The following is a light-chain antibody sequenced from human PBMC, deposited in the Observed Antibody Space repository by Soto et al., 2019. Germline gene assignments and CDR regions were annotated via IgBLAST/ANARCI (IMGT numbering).Light chain of an antibody. CDR3: QQYGSSST. CDR2: SAS. J-gene: IGKJ5*01. CDR1: QSVRTN. Sequence: EIVMTQSPATLSVSPGERVTLSCRASQSVRTNLAWYQQKPGQAPRLLIYSASIRATGVPARFNGGGSETDFTLTISRLEPDDFAVYYCQQYGSSSTFGQGTRLEIK. V-gene: IGKV3-15*01.